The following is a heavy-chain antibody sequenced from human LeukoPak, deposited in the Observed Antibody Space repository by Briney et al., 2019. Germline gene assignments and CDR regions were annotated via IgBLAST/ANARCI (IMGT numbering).Heavy chain of an antibody. CDR3: AKKWGVGTTTLDYFDY. CDR1: GFTSSNYA. V-gene: IGHV3-23*01. D-gene: IGHD1-26*01. CDR2: ISGSGGST. Sequence: GGSLRLSCAASGFTSSNYAMSWVRQAPGKELEWVSGISGSGGSTYYADSVKGRFTISRDNSKNTLYLQMNSLTDEDTAVYYCAKKWGVGTTTLDYFDYWGQGTLVTVSS. J-gene: IGHJ4*02.